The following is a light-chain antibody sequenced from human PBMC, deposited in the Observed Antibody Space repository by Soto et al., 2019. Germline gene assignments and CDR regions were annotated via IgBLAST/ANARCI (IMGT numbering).Light chain of an antibody. CDR1: SSNIGSNT. CDR2: SNN. J-gene: IGLJ3*02. CDR3: AAWDDSMNAWV. V-gene: IGLV1-44*01. Sequence: QSVLTQPPSASGTPGQRVTISCSGSSSNIGSNTVNWYQQLPATAPKLLIYSNNQRPSGVPDRFSGSKSGTSASLAISALQSEDEADYYCAAWDDSMNAWVFGGGTKLTVL.